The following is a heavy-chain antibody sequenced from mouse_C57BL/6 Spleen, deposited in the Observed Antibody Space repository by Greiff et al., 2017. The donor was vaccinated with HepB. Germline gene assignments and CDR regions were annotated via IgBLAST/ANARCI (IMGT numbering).Heavy chain of an antibody. D-gene: IGHD2-5*01. Sequence: VKLMESGAELVRPGASVTLSCKASGYTFTDYEMHWVKQTPVHGLEWIGAIDPETGGTAYNQKFKGKAILTADKSSSTAYMELRSLTSEDSAVYYCTRKGYYSNYYFDYWGQGTTLTVSS. CDR1: GYTFTDYE. V-gene: IGHV1-15*01. CDR2: IDPETGGT. CDR3: TRKGYYSNYYFDY. J-gene: IGHJ2*01.